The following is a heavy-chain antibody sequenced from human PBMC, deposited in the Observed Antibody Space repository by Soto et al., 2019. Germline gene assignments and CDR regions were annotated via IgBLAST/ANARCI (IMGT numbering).Heavy chain of an antibody. Sequence: PSETLSLTCAVYGGSFSGYYWSWIRQPPGKGLEWIGYIYYSGSTDYNPSLKSRVTISVDTSKNQFSLQLRSLTPADTAVYFCARNEFHYYMDVWGKGTTVTVSS. CDR3: ARNEFHYYMDV. CDR1: GGSFSGYY. V-gene: IGHV4-59*01. D-gene: IGHD3-10*01. CDR2: IYYSGST. J-gene: IGHJ6*03.